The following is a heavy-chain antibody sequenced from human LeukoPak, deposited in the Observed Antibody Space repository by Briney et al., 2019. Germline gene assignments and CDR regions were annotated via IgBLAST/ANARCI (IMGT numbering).Heavy chain of an antibody. V-gene: IGHV4-39*01. J-gene: IGHJ6*03. CDR3: VRHPNYYYYYMDV. Sequence: PSETLSLTCTVSGGSISNTFYYWGWIRQPPGEGLEWIGSIYFRGSTYYNPSLKSRVTISVDTSKNQFSLKLNSVTAADTAVYYCVRHPNYYYYYMDVWGKGTTVTISS. CDR1: GGSISNTFYY. CDR2: IYFRGST.